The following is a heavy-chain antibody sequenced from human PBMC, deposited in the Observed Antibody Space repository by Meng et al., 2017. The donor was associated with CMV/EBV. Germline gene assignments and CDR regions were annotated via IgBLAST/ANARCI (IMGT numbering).Heavy chain of an antibody. V-gene: IGHV3-21*01. Sequence: GESLKISCAASGFTFSSYSMNWVRQAPGKGLEWVSAISSSSSYIYYADSVKGRFTISSDNAKNSLYLQMNRLRAEDTAVYYCAREGYSGCFDYWGQGTLVTVSS. CDR1: GFTFSSYS. CDR3: AREGYSGCFDY. CDR2: ISSSSSYI. J-gene: IGHJ4*02. D-gene: IGHD6-13*01.